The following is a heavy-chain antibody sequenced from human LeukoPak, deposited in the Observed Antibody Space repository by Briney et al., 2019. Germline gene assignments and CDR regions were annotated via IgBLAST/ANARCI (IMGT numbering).Heavy chain of an antibody. CDR2: IYTSGST. CDR3: ARDHDSSGWFDY. Sequence: PSQTLSLTCTVSGGSISSGSYYWSWIRQPAGKGLEWIGRIYTSGSTNYNPSLKSRVTISVDTSKNQFSLKLSSVTAADTAVYYCARDHDSSGWFDYWGQGTLVTVSS. J-gene: IGHJ4*02. D-gene: IGHD6-19*01. V-gene: IGHV4-61*02. CDR1: GGSISSGSYY.